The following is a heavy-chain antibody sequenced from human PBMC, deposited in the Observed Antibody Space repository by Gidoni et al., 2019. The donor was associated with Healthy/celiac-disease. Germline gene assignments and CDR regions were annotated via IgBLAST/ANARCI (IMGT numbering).Heavy chain of an antibody. CDR2: FDPEDVET. V-gene: IGHV1-24*01. J-gene: IGHJ4*02. D-gene: IGHD6-13*01. CDR1: GYTLPELS. CDR3: ATAYSSPPAEPVPLDY. Sequence: QVQLVQSGAEVKKPGASVKVSCKVSGYTLPELSMHWVRQAPGKGLEWMGGFDPEDVETIYAQKFQGRVTMTEDTSTDTAYMELSSLRSEDTAVYYCATAYSSPPAEPVPLDYWGQGTLVTVSS.